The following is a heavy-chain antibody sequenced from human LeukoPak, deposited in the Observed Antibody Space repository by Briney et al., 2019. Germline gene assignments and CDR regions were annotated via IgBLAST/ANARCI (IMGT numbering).Heavy chain of an antibody. J-gene: IGHJ4*02. CDR2: FDPEDGER. CDR1: GYTLTELS. V-gene: IGHV1-24*01. D-gene: IGHD6-13*01. Sequence: ASVKVSFKVSGYTLTELSMHWVRQAPGKGLEWMGGFDPEDGERIYAQKFQGRVTMTEDTSTDTAYMELSSLRSEDTAVYYCVDLSSWFYFDYWGQGTLVTVSS. CDR3: VDLSSWFYFDY.